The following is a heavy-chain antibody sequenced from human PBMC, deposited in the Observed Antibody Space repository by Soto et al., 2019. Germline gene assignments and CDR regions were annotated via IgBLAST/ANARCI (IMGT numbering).Heavy chain of an antibody. CDR2: IYYSGST. V-gene: IGHV4-59*01. Sequence: SETLSLTCTVSGGSISSYYWSWIRQPPGKGLEWIGYIYYSGSTNYNPSLKSRVTISVDTSKNQFSLKLSSVTAADTAVYYCARGLVGATFYFDYWGQGTLVTISS. D-gene: IGHD1-26*01. CDR1: GGSISSYY. J-gene: IGHJ4*02. CDR3: ARGLVGATFYFDY.